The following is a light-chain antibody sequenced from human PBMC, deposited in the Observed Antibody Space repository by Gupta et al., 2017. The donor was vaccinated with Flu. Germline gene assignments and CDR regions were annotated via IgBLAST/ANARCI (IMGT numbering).Light chain of an antibody. Sequence: DIQLTQSPSFLSASVGDRVTITCRASRGINSYVAWYQQKPGKAPKLLIYAASTLQSGVPSRFSGSGSGTEFTLTVSSLQPEDFATYYCQQVDLYPNIFGQGTKMEIK. CDR2: AAS. CDR1: RGINSY. V-gene: IGKV1-9*01. J-gene: IGKJ2*01. CDR3: QQVDLYPNI.